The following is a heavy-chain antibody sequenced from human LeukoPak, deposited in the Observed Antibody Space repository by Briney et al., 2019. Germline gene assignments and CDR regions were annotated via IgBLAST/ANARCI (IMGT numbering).Heavy chain of an antibody. V-gene: IGHV3-21*01. CDR1: GFTFSSYS. D-gene: IGHD3-22*01. CDR3: ARNAFYYDSSGPLDY. J-gene: IGHJ4*02. CDR2: ISSSSSYI. Sequence: GGSLRLSCAASGFTFSSYSMNWVRQAPGKGLEWVSSISSSSSYIYYADSVKGQFTISRDNAKNSLYLQMNSLRAEDTAVYYCARNAFYYDSSGPLDYWGQGTLVTVSS.